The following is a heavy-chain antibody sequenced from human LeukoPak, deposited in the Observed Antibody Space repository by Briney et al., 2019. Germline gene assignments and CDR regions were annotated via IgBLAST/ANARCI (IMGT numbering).Heavy chain of an antibody. J-gene: IGHJ4*02. CDR3: ASMTYYYGSGSYNY. D-gene: IGHD3-10*01. CDR1: GFTFSSYS. Sequence: GGSLRLSCAASGFTFSSYSMTWVRQAPGKGLEWVSSISSSSSYIYYADSVKGRFTISRDNAKNSLYLQMNSLRAEDTAVYYCASMTYYYGSGSYNYWGQGTLVTVSS. CDR2: ISSSSSYI. V-gene: IGHV3-21*01.